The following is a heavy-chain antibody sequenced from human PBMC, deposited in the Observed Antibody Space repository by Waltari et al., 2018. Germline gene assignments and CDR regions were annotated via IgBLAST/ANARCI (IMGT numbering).Heavy chain of an antibody. V-gene: IGHV1-24*01. CDR3: ATRIAYYYDSSGYYFNY. CDR2: FEPEDGET. D-gene: IGHD3-22*01. CDR1: GYTLTDLS. J-gene: IGHJ4*02. Sequence: QVQLVQSGAEVKKPGASVKVSCKVSGYTLTDLSMHWVRQAPGQWLEWMGGFEPEDGETIYAQNFQGRVTMSEDTSTDTAYMELSSLRSEDTAVYYCATRIAYYYDSSGYYFNYWGQGSLVTVSS.